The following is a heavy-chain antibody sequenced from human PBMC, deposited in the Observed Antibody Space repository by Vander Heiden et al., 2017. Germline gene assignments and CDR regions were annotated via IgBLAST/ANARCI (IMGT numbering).Heavy chain of an antibody. CDR3: ARDVLGYSGYSLYFDY. V-gene: IGHV3-33*01. J-gene: IGHJ4*02. CDR2: IWYDGSNK. CDR1: GFTVSSYG. D-gene: IGHD5-12*01. Sequence: QVQLVESGGGVVQPGRSLRLSCAASGFTVSSYGMHWVRQAPGKGLEWVAVIWYDGSNKYYADSVKGRFTISRDNSKNTLYLQMNSLRAEDTAVYYCARDVLGYSGYSLYFDYWGQGTLVTVSS.